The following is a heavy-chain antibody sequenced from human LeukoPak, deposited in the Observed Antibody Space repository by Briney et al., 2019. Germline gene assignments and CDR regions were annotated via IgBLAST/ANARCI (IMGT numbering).Heavy chain of an antibody. J-gene: IGHJ4*02. V-gene: IGHV3-30*03. CDR3: ARGEYYSDTSSYFDY. CDR2: ISYDGSNK. Sequence: GRSLRLSCAASGFTFSSYGMNWVRQAPGKGLEWVVVISYDGSNKYYADSVKGRFTISRDNSKNTLFVQMSSLRAEDTAVYYCARGEYYSDTSSYFDYWGQGTLVTVSS. CDR1: GFTFSSYG. D-gene: IGHD3-22*01.